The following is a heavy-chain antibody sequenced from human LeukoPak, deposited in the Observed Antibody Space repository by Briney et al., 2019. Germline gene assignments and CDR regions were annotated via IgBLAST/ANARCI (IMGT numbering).Heavy chain of an antibody. Sequence: ASVKVSCKASGYTFTSYAMHWVRQAPGQRLEWMGWINAGNGNTKYSQEFQGRVTITRDTSASTAYMELSSLRSEDMAVYYCARGGGSSGWYDYWGQGTLVTVSS. J-gene: IGHJ4*02. CDR1: GYTFTSYA. D-gene: IGHD6-19*01. V-gene: IGHV1-3*03. CDR3: ARGGGSSGWYDY. CDR2: INAGNGNT.